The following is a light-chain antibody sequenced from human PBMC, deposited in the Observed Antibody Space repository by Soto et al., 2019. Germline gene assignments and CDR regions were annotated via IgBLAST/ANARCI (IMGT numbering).Light chain of an antibody. CDR1: QSVSSY. J-gene: IGKJ4*01. CDR2: DAS. Sequence: EVVLTQSPATLSLSPGERATLSCRASQSVSSYVAWYQQKPGQAPRLLIYDASNRATGIPARFSGSGSGTDFPITISRLEPEDFAVYYCQQRGNLLTFGGGTKVEIK. V-gene: IGKV3-11*01. CDR3: QQRGNLLT.